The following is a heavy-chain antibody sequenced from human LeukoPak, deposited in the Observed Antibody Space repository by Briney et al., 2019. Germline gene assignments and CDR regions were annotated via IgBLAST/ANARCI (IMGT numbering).Heavy chain of an antibody. CDR2: INSDTGGA. V-gene: IGHV1-2*02. CDR3: ARDTITVTTPYFDC. D-gene: IGHD4-17*01. CDR1: GYTFTGYY. J-gene: IGHJ4*02. Sequence: ASVKVSCKASGYTFTGYYIHWVRQAPGQALEWMGWINSDTGGANYAQKFQDRVTMTRDTSTSTAYMELSSLTSDDTAFYYCARDTITVTTPYFDCWGQGALVTVAS.